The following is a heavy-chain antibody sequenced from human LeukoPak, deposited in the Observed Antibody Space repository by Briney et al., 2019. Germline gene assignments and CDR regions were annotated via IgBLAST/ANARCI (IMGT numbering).Heavy chain of an antibody. V-gene: IGHV1-18*01. D-gene: IGHD3-10*01. CDR3: ARDAHLLLWFGEPAWAFDI. J-gene: IGHJ3*02. Sequence: GASVKVSCKASGYTFTSYGISWVRQAPGQGLEWMGWISANNGNTNYAQKLQGRVTMTTDTSTSTAYMELRSLRSDDTAVYYCARDAHLLLWFGEPAWAFDIWGQGTMVTVSS. CDR2: ISANNGNT. CDR1: GYTFTSYG.